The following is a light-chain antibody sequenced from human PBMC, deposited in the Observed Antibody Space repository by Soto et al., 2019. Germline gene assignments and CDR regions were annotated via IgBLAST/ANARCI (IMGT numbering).Light chain of an antibody. V-gene: IGKV3-20*01. J-gene: IGKJ4*01. CDR3: QQYVTPPLT. Sequence: EIVLTQSPGTLSLSPGERANLSCRASQSLTSTYLAWYQQKPGQAPNFLIFGASHRATGLPDRFSVSGSGRDFTLTISRLEPEDFAVYYCQQYVTPPLTFGGGTKVEIK. CDR1: QSLTSTY. CDR2: GAS.